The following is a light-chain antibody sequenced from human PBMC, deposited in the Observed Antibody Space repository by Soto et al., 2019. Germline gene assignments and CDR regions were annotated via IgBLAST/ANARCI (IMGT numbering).Light chain of an antibody. CDR2: SNN. CDR1: SSNIGSNT. V-gene: IGLV1-44*01. CDR3: AAWDYSLHGFYV. J-gene: IGLJ1*01. Sequence: QSVLTQPPSASGTPGQRVAISCSGSSSNIGSNTVNWYQQFPQTAPKLLIYSNNQRPSGVPDRFSGSKSGTSASLAISGLQSEDEADYYCAAWDYSLHGFYVFGTGTKVTVL.